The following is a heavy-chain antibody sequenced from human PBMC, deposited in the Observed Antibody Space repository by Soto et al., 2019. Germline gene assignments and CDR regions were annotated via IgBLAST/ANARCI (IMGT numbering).Heavy chain of an antibody. D-gene: IGHD3-3*01. J-gene: IGHJ4*02. CDR3: ARSRGGGIEWLFPYRGHFDY. CDR1: GGTFSNYG. CDR2: IIPMFDTA. V-gene: IGHV1-69*06. Sequence: SVKVSCKASGGTFSNYGISWVRQAPGEGVEWIGGIIPMFDTANYAQKFQGRVTITADKSTSTANMELSSLRSEDTAIYYCARSRGGGIEWLFPYRGHFDYWGQATQVTVSS.